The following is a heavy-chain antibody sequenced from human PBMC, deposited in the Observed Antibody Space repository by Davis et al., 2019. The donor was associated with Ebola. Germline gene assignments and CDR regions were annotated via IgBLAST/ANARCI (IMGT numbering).Heavy chain of an antibody. V-gene: IGHV3-30-3*01. J-gene: IGHJ4*02. CDR3: AKDAQLARHASYYFDY. Sequence: GESLKISCAASGFTFSSYAMHWVRQAPGKGLEWVAVISYDGSNKYYADSVKGRFTISRDNSKNTLYLQMNSLRAEDTAVYYCAKDAQLARHASYYFDYWGQGTLVTVSS. CDR2: ISYDGSNK. D-gene: IGHD6-6*01. CDR1: GFTFSSYA.